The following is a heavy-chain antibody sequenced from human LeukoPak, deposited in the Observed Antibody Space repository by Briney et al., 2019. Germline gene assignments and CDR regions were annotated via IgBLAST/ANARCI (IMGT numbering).Heavy chain of an antibody. Sequence: GGSLRLSCAASGFPFTMFGMNWVRQAPGKGLQWVSYIDGNSGIKYYADSVQGRFTISRDNAQDSVFLQMTSLRVDDTAVYYCARAGLGDFWSGYHSGSFDYWGQGTLVTVSS. CDR1: GFPFTMFG. CDR3: ARAGLGDFWSGYHSGSFDY. CDR2: IDGNSGIK. V-gene: IGHV3-48*01. J-gene: IGHJ4*02. D-gene: IGHD3-3*01.